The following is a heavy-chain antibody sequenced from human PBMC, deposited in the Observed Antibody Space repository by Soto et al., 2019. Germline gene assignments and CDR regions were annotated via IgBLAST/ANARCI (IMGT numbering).Heavy chain of an antibody. D-gene: IGHD3-10*01. V-gene: IGHV3-9*01. J-gene: IGHJ6*02. Sequence: PGGSLRLSCAASGFTFDDYAMHWVRQAPGKGLEWVSGISWNSGSIGYADSVKGRFTISRDDAKNSLYLQMNSLRAEDTALYYCAKVRVRGVSHYYYYGMDVWGQGTTVTVSS. CDR2: ISWNSGSI. CDR1: GFTFDDYA. CDR3: AKVRVRGVSHYYYYGMDV.